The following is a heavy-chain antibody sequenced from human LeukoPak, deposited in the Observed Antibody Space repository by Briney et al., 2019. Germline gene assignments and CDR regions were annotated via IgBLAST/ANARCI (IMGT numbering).Heavy chain of an antibody. CDR3: ARTEYSGSYYVTNY. CDR1: GYSISSGYY. Sequence: SETLSLTCAVSGYSISSGYYWGWIRQPPGKGLEWIGSIYHSGSTYYNPSLKSRVTISVDTSKNQFSLKLSSVTAADTAVYYCARTEYSGSYYVTNYWGQGTLVTVSS. D-gene: IGHD1-26*01. V-gene: IGHV4-38-2*01. CDR2: IYHSGST. J-gene: IGHJ4*02.